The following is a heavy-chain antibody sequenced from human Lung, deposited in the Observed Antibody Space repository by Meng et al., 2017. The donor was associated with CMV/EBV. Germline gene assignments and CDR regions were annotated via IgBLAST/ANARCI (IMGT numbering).Heavy chain of an antibody. V-gene: IGHV3-30*02. CDR1: GFSFTEYG. CDR3: AKDDPVDAN. D-gene: IGHD4-23*01. CDR2: IRMDESDK. J-gene: IGHJ4*02. Sequence: GGSLRLSCAASGFSFTEYGMHWVRQTPDEGLEWVAFIRMDESDKFYGDSVKGRFTISRDMSRKTLFLQMNSLRTDDTGVYYCAKDDPVDANWGKGTEVTVSS.